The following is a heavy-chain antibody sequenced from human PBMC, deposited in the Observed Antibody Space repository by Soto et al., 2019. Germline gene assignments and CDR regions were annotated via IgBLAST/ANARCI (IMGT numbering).Heavy chain of an antibody. CDR1: GYTFTSYG. CDR2: ISAYNGNT. J-gene: IGHJ5*02. Sequence: SVKVSCKASGYTFTSYGISWVRQAPGQGLEWMGWISAYNGNTNYAQKLQGRVTMTTDTSTSTAYMELRSLRSDDTAVYYCARDSLGYCSSTSCAEKVWFDPWGQGTLVTVSS. CDR3: ARDSLGYCSSTSCAEKVWFDP. V-gene: IGHV1-18*04. D-gene: IGHD2-2*01.